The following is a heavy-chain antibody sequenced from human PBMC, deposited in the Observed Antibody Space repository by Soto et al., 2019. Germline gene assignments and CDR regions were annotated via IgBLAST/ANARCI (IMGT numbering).Heavy chain of an antibody. CDR2: IIAYNGNT. CDR3: ARAGLQDRMDV. CDR1: GFTFTSSA. D-gene: IGHD4-4*01. Sequence: ASVKVSCKASGFTFTSSAVQWVRQARGQGLELMGWIIAYNGNTNYAQKLQGRVTLTTDTSTSTAYMELRSLRSDDTAVYYCARAGLQDRMDVWGQGTTVTVSS. J-gene: IGHJ6*02. V-gene: IGHV1-18*01.